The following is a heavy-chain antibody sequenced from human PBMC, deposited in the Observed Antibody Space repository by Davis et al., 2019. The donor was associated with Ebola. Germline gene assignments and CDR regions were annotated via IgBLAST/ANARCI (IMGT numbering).Heavy chain of an antibody. CDR1: GFTFSSYG. D-gene: IGHD4-11*01. CDR3: VKGTVTSAIVDY. J-gene: IGHJ4*01. Sequence: PGGSLRLSCAASGFTFSSYGMHWVRQAPGKGLEYVSAISSNGGSTYYADSVKGRFTISRDNSKNTLYLQMSSLRAEDTAVYYCVKGTVTSAIVDYWGQGTLVTVSS. V-gene: IGHV3-64D*08. CDR2: ISSNGGST.